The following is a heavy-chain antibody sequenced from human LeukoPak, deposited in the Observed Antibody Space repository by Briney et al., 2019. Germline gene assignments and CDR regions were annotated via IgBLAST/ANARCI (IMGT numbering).Heavy chain of an antibody. J-gene: IGHJ4*02. Sequence: SETLSLTCTVSGVSISSYYWSWIRQPPGKGLEWIGYIIYSGSTNYNPSLKSRVTISVDTSKTQFSLKLSSVTAADTAVYYCARAAWYYDSSGYYFSGPVDYWGQGTLVTVSS. CDR1: GVSISSYY. V-gene: IGHV4-59*01. CDR2: IIYSGST. D-gene: IGHD3-22*01. CDR3: ARAAWYYDSSGYYFSGPVDY.